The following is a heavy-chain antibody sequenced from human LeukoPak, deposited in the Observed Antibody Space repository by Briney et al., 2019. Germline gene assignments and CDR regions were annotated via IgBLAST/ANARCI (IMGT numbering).Heavy chain of an antibody. CDR3: AKGPLRGTAAAIDY. CDR1: GLTFSSHW. Sequence: PGGSLRLSCAASGLTFSSHWMHWVRQAPGKGLEWVAVISYDGRNIHYPDSVKGRFTISRDISTDTLWLQMDSLRTEDTAVYYCAKGPLRGTAAAIDYWGQGTLVTVSS. D-gene: IGHD2-2*01. CDR2: ISYDGRNI. V-gene: IGHV3-30*18. J-gene: IGHJ4*02.